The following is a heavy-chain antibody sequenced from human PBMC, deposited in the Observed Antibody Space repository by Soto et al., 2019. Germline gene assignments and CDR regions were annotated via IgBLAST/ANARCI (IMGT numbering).Heavy chain of an antibody. D-gene: IGHD2-15*01. CDR3: ARDASVVAATQIDY. CDR1: GFTFSSYG. J-gene: IGHJ4*02. Sequence: QVQLVESGGGVVQPGRSLRLSCAASGFTFSSYGMHWVRQAPGKGLEWVAVIWYDGSNKYYADSVKGGFTISRDNSKNTLHLETNSLRAEDTAVYYCARDASVVAATQIDYWGQGTLVTVSS. V-gene: IGHV3-33*01. CDR2: IWYDGSNK.